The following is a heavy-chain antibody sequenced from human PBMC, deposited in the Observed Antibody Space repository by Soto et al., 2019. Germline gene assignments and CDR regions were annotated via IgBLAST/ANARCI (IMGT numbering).Heavy chain of an antibody. CDR1: GFTFSSYA. Sequence: EVQLLESGGGLVQPGESLRLSCAASGFTFSSYAMTWVRQAPGKGLEWVSSISGSGDYTYFSDSVKGRFTISRYNSKYTLYLQMSSLRVEDTAIYYCAKDSRSHPQGWFDPWGQGTLVTVSS. CDR3: AKDSRSHPQGWFDP. J-gene: IGHJ5*02. D-gene: IGHD2-15*01. CDR2: ISGSGDYT. V-gene: IGHV3-23*01.